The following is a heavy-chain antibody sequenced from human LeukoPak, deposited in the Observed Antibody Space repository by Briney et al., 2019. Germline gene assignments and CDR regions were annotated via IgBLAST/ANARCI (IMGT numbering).Heavy chain of an antibody. Sequence: GGSLRLSCAASGFTFSSYWMNWARQAPGKGLEWVSAISGSGGSTYYADSVKGRFTISRDNSKNTLYLQMNSLRAEDTAVYYCAKGHSGSYYFQHWGQGTLVTVSS. D-gene: IGHD1-26*01. V-gene: IGHV3-23*01. J-gene: IGHJ1*01. CDR1: GFTFSSYW. CDR3: AKGHSGSYYFQH. CDR2: ISGSGGST.